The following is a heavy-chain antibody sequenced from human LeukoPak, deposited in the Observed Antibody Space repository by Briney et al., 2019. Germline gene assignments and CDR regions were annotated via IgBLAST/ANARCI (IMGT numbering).Heavy chain of an antibody. CDR2: INSDGSST. CDR1: GFTFSSYA. J-gene: IGHJ4*02. Sequence: PGGSLRLSCAASGFTFSSYAMSWVRQAPGKGLVWVSRINSDGSSTSYADSVKGRFTISRDNAKNTLYLQMNSLRAEDTAVYYCARDLPDEGLDYWGQGTLVTVSS. CDR3: ARDLPDEGLDY. V-gene: IGHV3-74*01.